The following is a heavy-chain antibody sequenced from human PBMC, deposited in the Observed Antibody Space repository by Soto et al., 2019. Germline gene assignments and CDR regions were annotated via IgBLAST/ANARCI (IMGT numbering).Heavy chain of an antibody. CDR1: GFTFSSYG. V-gene: IGHV3-30*18. J-gene: IGHJ3*02. CDR2: ISYDGNNK. CDR3: AKNGPSSGSGAFDI. Sequence: QVQLVESGGGVVQPGRSLRLSCAASGFTFSSYGIHWVRQAPGKGLEWVAVISYDGNNKYYADSVKGRFTISRDNSKNTLSLQMNSLRAEDTAVYDCAKNGPSSGSGAFDIWGQGTMVTVSS. D-gene: IGHD3-10*01.